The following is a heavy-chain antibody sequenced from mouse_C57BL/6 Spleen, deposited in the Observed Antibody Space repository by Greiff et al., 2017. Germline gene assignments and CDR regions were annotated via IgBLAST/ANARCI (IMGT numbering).Heavy chain of an antibody. CDR1: GYTFTSYW. J-gene: IGHJ2*01. D-gene: IGHD2-3*01. V-gene: IGHV1-53*01. CDR2: INPSNGGT. CDR3: ARSGIYDGHYFDY. Sequence: VQLQQPGTELVKPGASVKLSCKASGYTFTSYWMHWVKQRPGQGLEWIGNINPSNGGTNYNEKFKSKATLTVDKSSSTAYMQLSSLTSEDSAVYYCARSGIYDGHYFDYWGQGTTLTVSS.